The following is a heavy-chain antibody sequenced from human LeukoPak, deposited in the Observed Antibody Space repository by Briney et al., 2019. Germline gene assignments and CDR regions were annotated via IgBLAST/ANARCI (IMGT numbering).Heavy chain of an antibody. J-gene: IGHJ4*02. V-gene: IGHV4-59*08. CDR2: IYYTGAT. D-gene: IGHD6-19*01. CDR3: AKYGNSGWVIDN. CDR1: GGSIGNNY. Sequence: PSETLSLTCTVSGGSIGNNYWTWILQPPGKGLEYIGYIYYTGATNYNPSLKSRVTISVDTSKSQFSLKLSSVTAADTAVYFCAKYGNSGWVIDNWGQGALVTVSS.